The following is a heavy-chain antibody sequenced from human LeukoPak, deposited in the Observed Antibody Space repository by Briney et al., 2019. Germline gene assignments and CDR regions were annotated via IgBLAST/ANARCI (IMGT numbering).Heavy chain of an antibody. J-gene: IGHJ4*02. CDR2: ISSSGSTI. CDR3: ARSPSGDFWSGYYSVTGYYFDY. D-gene: IGHD3-3*01. CDR1: GFTFSDYY. V-gene: IGHV3-11*01. Sequence: GGSLRLSCAASGFTFSDYYMSWIRQAPGKGLEWVPYISSSGSTIYYADSVKGRFTISRDNAKNSLYLQMNSLRAEDTAVYYCARSPSGDFWSGYYSVTGYYFDYWGQGTLVTVSS.